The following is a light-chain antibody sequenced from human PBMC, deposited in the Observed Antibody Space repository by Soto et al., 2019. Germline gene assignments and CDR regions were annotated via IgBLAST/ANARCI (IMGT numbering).Light chain of an antibody. CDR3: PQRSNWPGT. V-gene: IGKV3-15*01. J-gene: IGKJ5*01. CDR1: QSVSSN. CDR2: GAS. Sequence: EIVMTQSPATLSVSPGERATLSCRASQSVSSNLAWYQQKPGQAPRLLIYGASTRATGIPARFSGSGSGTEFTLTISSLQSEDFAVYCCPQRSNWPGTFGQGTRLEVK.